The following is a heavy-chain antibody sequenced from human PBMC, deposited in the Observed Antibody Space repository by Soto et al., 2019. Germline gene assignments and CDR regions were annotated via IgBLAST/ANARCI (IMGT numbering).Heavy chain of an antibody. Sequence: GGSLRLSCAASGFTFLLYAMHWVRQAPGKGLEWVAVISYDGSNKYYADSVKGRFTISRDNSKNTLYLQMNSLRAEDTAVYYCARKGYDILTGYPFDYWGQGTLVTVSS. V-gene: IGHV3-30*04. CDR1: GFTFLLYA. CDR2: ISYDGSNK. CDR3: ARKGYDILTGYPFDY. D-gene: IGHD3-9*01. J-gene: IGHJ4*02.